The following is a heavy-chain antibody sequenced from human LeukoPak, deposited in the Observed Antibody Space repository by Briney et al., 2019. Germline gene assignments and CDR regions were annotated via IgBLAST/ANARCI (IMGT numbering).Heavy chain of an antibody. D-gene: IGHD4-17*01. Sequence: SETLPLTCTVSGGSISSYYWSWIRQPPGKGLEWIGYIYYSGSTNYNPSLKSRVTISVDTSKNQFSLKLSSVTAADTAVYYCAREPRGDHELAGFDYWGQGTLVTVSS. CDR1: GGSISSYY. V-gene: IGHV4-59*01. CDR2: IYYSGST. J-gene: IGHJ4*02. CDR3: AREPRGDHELAGFDY.